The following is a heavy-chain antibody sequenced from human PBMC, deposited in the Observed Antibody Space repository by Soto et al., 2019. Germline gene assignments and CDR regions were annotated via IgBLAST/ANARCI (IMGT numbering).Heavy chain of an antibody. D-gene: IGHD3-9*01. CDR3: AREAKLRYFGSGYGMDV. V-gene: IGHV3-30-3*01. J-gene: IGHJ6*02. CDR1: GFTISSYA. Sequence: GGSLRLSCAASGFTISSYAMHWVRQAPGKGLEWVAVISYDGSNKYCADSVKGRFTISRDNSKNTLYLQMNSLRAEDTAVYYCAREAKLRYFGSGYGMDVWGQGTTVTVSS. CDR2: ISYDGSNK.